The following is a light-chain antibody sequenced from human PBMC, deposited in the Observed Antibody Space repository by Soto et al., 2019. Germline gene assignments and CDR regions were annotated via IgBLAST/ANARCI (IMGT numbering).Light chain of an antibody. J-gene: IGKJ2*02. V-gene: IGKV1-9*01. CDR3: QQLNSHPRT. CDR1: QGISDF. Sequence: DIPLTQSPNFLSASVGDRVTITCRASQGISDFLAWYQQKPGKAPKLLIYSASTLESGVPSRFTGSGSGRDFSLTSRNLQPEDFATYYCQQLNSHPRTFGQGTKLEIK. CDR2: SAS.